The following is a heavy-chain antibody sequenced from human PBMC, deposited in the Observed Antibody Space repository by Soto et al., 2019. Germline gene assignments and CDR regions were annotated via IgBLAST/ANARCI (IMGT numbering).Heavy chain of an antibody. CDR2: ISAYNGNT. D-gene: IGHD3-9*01. Sequence: ASVNVSCKASGYTFTSYGISWVRQAPGQGLEWMGWISAYNGNTNYAQKLQGRVTMTTDTSTSTAYMELRSLRSDDTAVYYCARDPHRGGYDILTGYFGGGNWFDPWGQGTLVTVSS. CDR3: ARDPHRGGYDILTGYFGGGNWFDP. V-gene: IGHV1-18*01. CDR1: GYTFTSYG. J-gene: IGHJ5*02.